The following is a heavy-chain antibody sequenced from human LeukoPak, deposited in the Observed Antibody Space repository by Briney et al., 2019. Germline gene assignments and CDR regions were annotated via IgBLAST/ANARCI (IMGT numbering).Heavy chain of an antibody. CDR1: GFTFSDYY. CDR3: AKDPRFSYCSSTTCAYAFDI. CDR2: IITSSSYT. Sequence: GGSLRLSCAASGFTFSDYYMSWIRQAPGKGLEWVSFIITSSSYTKYADSVKGRFTISRDNAKNSLFLQMNSLRAEDTAVYYCAKDPRFSYCSSTTCAYAFDIWGQGTMVTVSS. J-gene: IGHJ3*02. D-gene: IGHD2-2*01. V-gene: IGHV3-11*06.